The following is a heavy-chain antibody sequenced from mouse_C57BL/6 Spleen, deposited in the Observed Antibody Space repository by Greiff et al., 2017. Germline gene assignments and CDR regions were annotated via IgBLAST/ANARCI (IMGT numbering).Heavy chain of an antibody. Sequence: VKLMESDAELVKPGASVKISCKVSGYTFTDHTIHWMKQRPEQGLEWIGYIYPRDGSTKYTEKFKGKATLTADKSSSTAYMQLNSLTSEDSAVYFCARSDGYPGYCDYWGQGTTLTVSS. CDR3: ARSDGYPGYCDY. J-gene: IGHJ2*01. V-gene: IGHV1-78*01. CDR1: GYTFTDHT. D-gene: IGHD2-3*01. CDR2: IYPRDGST.